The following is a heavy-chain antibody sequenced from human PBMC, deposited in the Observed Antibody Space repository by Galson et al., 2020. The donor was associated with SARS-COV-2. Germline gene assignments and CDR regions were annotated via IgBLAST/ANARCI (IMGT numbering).Heavy chain of an antibody. CDR3: AKEEGVRFLEWSYYYGMDV. CDR2: ISGSGGST. V-gene: IGHV3-23*01. CDR1: GFTFSSYA. J-gene: IGHJ6*02. Sequence: GGSLRLSCAASGFTFSSYAMSWVRQAPGKGLEWVSAISGSGGSTYYADSVKGRFTISRDNSKNTLYLQMNSLRAEDTAVYYCAKEEGVRFLEWSYYYGMDVWGQGTTVTVSS. D-gene: IGHD3-3*01.